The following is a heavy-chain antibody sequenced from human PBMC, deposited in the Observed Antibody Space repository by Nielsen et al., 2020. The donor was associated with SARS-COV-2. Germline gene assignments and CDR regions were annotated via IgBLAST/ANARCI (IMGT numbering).Heavy chain of an antibody. J-gene: IGHJ4*02. Sequence: GGSLRLSCAGSGFTFGNYAMSWVRQAPGKGLEWVSGITASGTSTWYTHSVKGRFTLSRDNSKNTLVLQMNSLRAEDTAIYYCARRGNPWGGFDHWGQGTLVTVSS. CDR2: ITASGTST. CDR3: ARRGNPWGGFDH. V-gene: IGHV3-23*01. D-gene: IGHD3-16*01. CDR1: GFTFGNYA.